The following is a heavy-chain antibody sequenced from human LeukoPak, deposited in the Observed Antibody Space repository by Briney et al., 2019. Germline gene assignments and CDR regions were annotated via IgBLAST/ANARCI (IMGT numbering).Heavy chain of an antibody. J-gene: IGHJ4*02. CDR3: AKDAPYYDSSGTHIDY. D-gene: IGHD3-22*01. CDR1: GFTFSNYA. Sequence: GGSLRLSCAASGFTFSNYAMSWVRQAPGKGLEWVSAISGSGGSTYYADSVKGRFTISRDNSKNTLYLQMNSLRAEDTAVYYCAKDAPYYDSSGTHIDYWGQGTLVTVSS. CDR2: ISGSGGST. V-gene: IGHV3-23*01.